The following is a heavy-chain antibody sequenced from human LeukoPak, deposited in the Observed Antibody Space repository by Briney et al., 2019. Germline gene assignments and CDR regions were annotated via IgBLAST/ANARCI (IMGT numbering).Heavy chain of an antibody. V-gene: IGHV4-59*01. Sequence: SETLSLTCTVSGGSISSYYWSWIRQPPGKGLEWIGYIYYSGSTNYNPSLESRVTISVDTSKNQFSLKLSSVTAADTAVYYCARAGSSGYYVYYFDYWGQGTLVTVSS. CDR2: IYYSGST. J-gene: IGHJ4*02. CDR3: ARAGSSGYYVYYFDY. CDR1: GGSISSYY. D-gene: IGHD3-22*01.